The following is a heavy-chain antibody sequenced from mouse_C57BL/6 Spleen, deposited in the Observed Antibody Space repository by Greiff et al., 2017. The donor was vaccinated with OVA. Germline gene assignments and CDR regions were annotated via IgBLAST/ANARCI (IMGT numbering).Heavy chain of an antibody. CDR3: ARNYGSSSYYFDY. CDR2: ISSGGSYT. V-gene: IGHV5-6*01. CDR1: GFTFSSYG. J-gene: IGHJ2*01. Sequence: EVQLQESGGDLVKPGGSLKLSCAASGFTFSSYGMSWVRQTPDKRLEWVATISSGGSYTYYPDSVKGRFTISRDNAKNTLYLQMSSLKSEDTAMYYCARNYGSSSYYFDYWGQGTTLTVSS. D-gene: IGHD1-1*01.